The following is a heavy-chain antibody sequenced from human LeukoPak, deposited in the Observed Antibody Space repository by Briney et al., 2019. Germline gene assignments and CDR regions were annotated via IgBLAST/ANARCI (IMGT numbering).Heavy chain of an antibody. D-gene: IGHD3-22*01. CDR1: GFTFSNYE. CDR3: TRGGSSSYKYNAFDM. CDR2: ISISGTTI. V-gene: IGHV3-48*03. Sequence: GGSLRLSCAASGFTFSNYEMNWLRQAPGKGLEWVSYISISGTTIYYADSVKGRFTISRDNAKNSLYLQMNSLRAEDAAVYYCTRGGSSSYKYNAFDMWGQGTMVTVTS. J-gene: IGHJ3*02.